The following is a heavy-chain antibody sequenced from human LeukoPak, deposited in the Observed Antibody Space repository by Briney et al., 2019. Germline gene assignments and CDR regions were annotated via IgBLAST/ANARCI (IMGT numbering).Heavy chain of an antibody. Sequence: PSETLSLTCTVSGGSISSYYWSWIRQPPGKGLEWIGYIYYNGGTNYNPSLKGRVTVSVDMSRNQFSLKLTSVTAADTAVYYCARHASTSAARDYWGQGTLVTVSS. CDR2: IYYNGGT. CDR3: ARHASTSAARDY. V-gene: IGHV4-59*08. CDR1: GGSISSYY. J-gene: IGHJ4*02. D-gene: IGHD6-25*01.